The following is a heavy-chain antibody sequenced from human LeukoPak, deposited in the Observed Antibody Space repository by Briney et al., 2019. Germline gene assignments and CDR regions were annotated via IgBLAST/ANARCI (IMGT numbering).Heavy chain of an antibody. CDR1: GFTFSSYS. J-gene: IGHJ4*02. CDR3: ARGQWLAKYYFDY. V-gene: IGHV3-48*04. Sequence: GGSLRLSCAASGFTFSSYSMNWVRQAPGKGLEWVSYIGSSGSTIYYADSVKGRFTISRDNAKNSLYLQMNSLRAEDTAVYYCARGQWLAKYYFDYWGQGTLVTVSS. D-gene: IGHD6-19*01. CDR2: IGSSGSTI.